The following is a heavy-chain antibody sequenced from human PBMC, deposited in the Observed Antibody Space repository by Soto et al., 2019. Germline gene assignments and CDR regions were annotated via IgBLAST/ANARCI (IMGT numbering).Heavy chain of an antibody. CDR1: GFTFNSYG. Sequence: QVQLVESGGGVVQPGRSLRLSCAASGFTFNSYGMHWVRQGPGNGLEWVAFISYDSTKTYYADSVKGRFTISRDNSNSALYFKRNALTVRNPPFNYGARTRSACSDFPSYSWAAGGQGTTVTVS. D-gene: IGHD3-10*02. CDR2: ISYDSTKT. V-gene: IGHV3-30*03. J-gene: IGHJ6*02. CDR3: ARTRSACSDFPSYSWAA.